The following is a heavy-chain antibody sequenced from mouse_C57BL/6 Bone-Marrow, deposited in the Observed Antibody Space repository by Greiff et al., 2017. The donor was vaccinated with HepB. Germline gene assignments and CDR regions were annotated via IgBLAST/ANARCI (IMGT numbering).Heavy chain of an antibody. V-gene: IGHV5-4*01. CDR3: ARGGGSVFDY. D-gene: IGHD1-1*01. CDR1: GFTFSSYA. CDR2: ISDGGSYT. Sequence: EVQRVESGGGLVKPGGSLKLSCAASGFTFSSYAMSWVRQTPEKRLEWVATISDGGSYTYYPDNVKGRFTMSRDNAKNNLYLQMSHLKSEDTAMYYCARGGGSVFDYWGQGTTLTVSS. J-gene: IGHJ2*01.